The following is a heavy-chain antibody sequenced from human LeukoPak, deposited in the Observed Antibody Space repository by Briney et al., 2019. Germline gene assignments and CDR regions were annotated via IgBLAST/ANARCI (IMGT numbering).Heavy chain of an antibody. D-gene: IGHD5/OR15-5a*01. V-gene: IGHV1-69*05. J-gene: IGHJ6*03. CDR1: GGTFSSYA. CDR2: IIPIFVTA. CDR3: ARAAVLYDGYMDV. Sequence: GSSVKVSCKASGGTFSSYAISCVRQAPGQGREWMGRIIPIFVTANYAQNLQGRGTLTTDESPSPAYMEMSTPRAEHTESDYCARAAVLYDGYMDVWGKGTTVTVSS.